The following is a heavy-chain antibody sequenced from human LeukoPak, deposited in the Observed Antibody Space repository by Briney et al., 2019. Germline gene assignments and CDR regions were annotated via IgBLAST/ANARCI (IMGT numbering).Heavy chain of an antibody. D-gene: IGHD1-7*01. J-gene: IGHJ5*02. CDR2: IHYAGSNK. CDR1: GFTFSTCG. Sequence: GGSLRLSCEASGFTFSTCGMHWVRQAPGKGLEWVAFIHYAGSNKYYADSVKGRSTISRDNSKNTLYLQMNSLRAEDTAVYYCARGNYGGWFDPWGQGTLVTVSS. CDR3: ARGNYGGWFDP. V-gene: IGHV3-30*02.